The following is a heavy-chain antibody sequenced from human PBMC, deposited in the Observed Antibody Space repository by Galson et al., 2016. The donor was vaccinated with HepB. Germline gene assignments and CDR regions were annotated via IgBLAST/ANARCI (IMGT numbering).Heavy chain of an antibody. D-gene: IGHD6-6*01. CDR1: GYNFPTYW. Sequence: QSGAEVKKPGESLQISCQAPGYNFPTYWIGWVRQMPGKGMEWMGIIYPCDSNTRYSPSFHGQSTISADTSTSTAYLQSSILKTSDTAIYYCARLKLYSSSAEANYWGQGTLVTVSS. J-gene: IGHJ4*02. CDR3: ARLKLYSSSAEANY. V-gene: IGHV5-51*01. CDR2: IYPCDSNT.